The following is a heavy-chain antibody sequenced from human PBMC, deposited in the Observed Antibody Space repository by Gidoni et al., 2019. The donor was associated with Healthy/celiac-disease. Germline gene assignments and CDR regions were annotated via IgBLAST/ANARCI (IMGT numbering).Heavy chain of an antibody. J-gene: IGHJ6*02. CDR2: IYYSGST. V-gene: IGHV4-31*03. CDR1: GGSISSGGYY. Sequence: QVQLQESGPGLVKPSQTLSLTCTVSGGSISSGGYYWSWICQHPGKGLEWIGYIYYSGSTYYNPSLKSRVTISVDTSKNQFSLKLSSVTAADTAVYYCASARDYYDSSGYLYYYYYGMDVWGQGTTVTVSS. D-gene: IGHD3-22*01. CDR3: ASARDYYDSSGYLYYYYYGMDV.